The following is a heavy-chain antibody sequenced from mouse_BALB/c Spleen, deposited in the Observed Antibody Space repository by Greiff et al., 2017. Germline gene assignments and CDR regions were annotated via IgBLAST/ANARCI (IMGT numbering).Heavy chain of an antibody. CDR3: ARWGLRCHYAMDY. D-gene: IGHD2-4*01. CDR1: GYTFTSYW. CDR2: IDPSDSYT. V-gene: IGHV1-69*02. J-gene: IGHJ4*01. Sequence: VQLQQPGAELVKPGASVKLSCKASGYTFTSYWMHWVKQRPGQGLEWIGEIDPSDSYTNYTQKFKGKATLTVDKSSSTAYMQLSSLTSEDSAVYYCARWGLRCHYAMDYWGQGTSVTVSS.